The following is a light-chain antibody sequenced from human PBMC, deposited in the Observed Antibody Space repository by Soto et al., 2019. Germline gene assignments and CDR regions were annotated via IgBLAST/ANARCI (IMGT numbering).Light chain of an antibody. J-gene: IGLJ2*01. CDR3: SSYTSTGGDVV. V-gene: IGLV2-14*03. CDR1: SSDVGGYNY. CDR2: DVI. Sequence: QSALTQPASVSGSPGQSITISCTGTSSDVGGYNYVSWYQQHPGKAPKLMIYDVINRPSGVSNRFSGSKSGDTASLTISGLQAEDEADYYCSSYTSTGGDVVVGGGTKVTVL.